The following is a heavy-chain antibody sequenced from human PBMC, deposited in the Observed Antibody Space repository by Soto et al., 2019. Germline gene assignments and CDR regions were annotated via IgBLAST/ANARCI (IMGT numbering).Heavy chain of an antibody. CDR1: GGSISSYY. CDR2: IYYSGST. CDR3: ARESIEALGWFDP. Sequence: PSETLSLTCTVSGGSISSYYSSWIRQPPGKGLEWIGYIYYSGSTNYNPSLKSRVTISVDTSKNQFSLKLSSVTAADTAVYYCARESIEALGWFDPWGQGTLVTLSS. J-gene: IGHJ5*02. V-gene: IGHV4-59*01. D-gene: IGHD6-6*01.